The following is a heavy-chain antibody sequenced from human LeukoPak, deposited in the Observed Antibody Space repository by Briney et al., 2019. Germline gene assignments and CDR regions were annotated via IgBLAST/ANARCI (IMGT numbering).Heavy chain of an antibody. Sequence: GASVTVSCKASGYTFTSYGISWVRQAPGQGLEWMGWISAYNGNTNYAQKFQGRVTITRNTSISTAYLELSSLRSEDTAVYYCARALDAQLIRGLYYMDVWGKGATVTASS. J-gene: IGHJ6*03. D-gene: IGHD3-10*01. CDR1: GYTFTSYG. V-gene: IGHV1-18*01. CDR3: ARALDAQLIRGLYYMDV. CDR2: ISAYNGNT.